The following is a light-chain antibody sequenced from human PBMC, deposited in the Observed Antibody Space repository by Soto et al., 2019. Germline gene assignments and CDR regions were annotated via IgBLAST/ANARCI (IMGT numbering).Light chain of an antibody. V-gene: IGKV3-20*01. J-gene: IGKJ1*01. CDR2: GAS. CDR3: QQYSDSPPT. CDR1: QRVSARY. Sequence: EIVLTQTPGTLSLSPGERATLSCRPSQRVSARYLAWYHQKPGQAPRLLIFGASDRATGIPDRFSGSGSGTDFTLTIDRLEPEDFAMYYCQQYSDSPPTFGQGTKVDI.